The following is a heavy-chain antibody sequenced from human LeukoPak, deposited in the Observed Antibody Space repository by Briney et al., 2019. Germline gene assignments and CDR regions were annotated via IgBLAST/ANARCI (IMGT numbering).Heavy chain of an antibody. CDR3: ARDAHMEQQLVHLN. CDR1: GGSVSSGSYY. J-gene: IGHJ4*02. D-gene: IGHD6-13*01. Sequence: SETLSLTCTVSGGSVSSGSYYWSWIRQPPGKGLEWIGYIYYSGSTYYNPSLKSRVTISVDTSKNQFSLKLSSVTAADTAVYYCARDAHMEQQLVHLNWGQGTLVTVSS. CDR2: IYYSGST. V-gene: IGHV4-61*01.